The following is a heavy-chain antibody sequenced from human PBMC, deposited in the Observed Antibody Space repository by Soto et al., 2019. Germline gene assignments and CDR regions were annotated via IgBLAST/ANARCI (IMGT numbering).Heavy chain of an antibody. V-gene: IGHV4-61*01. CDR3: ARDRIDCTNGVCPPLNWFDP. CDR2: IYYSGST. Sequence: SETLSLTCTVSGGSVSSGSYYWSWIRQPPGKGLEWIGYIYYSGSTNYNPSLKSRVTISVDTSKNQFSLKLSSVTAADTAVYYCARDRIDCTNGVCPPLNWFDPWGQGTLGTVSS. D-gene: IGHD2-8*01. CDR1: GGSVSSGSYY. J-gene: IGHJ5*02.